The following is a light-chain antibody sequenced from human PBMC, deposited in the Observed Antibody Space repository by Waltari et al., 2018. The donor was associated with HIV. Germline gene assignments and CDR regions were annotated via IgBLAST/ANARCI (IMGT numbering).Light chain of an antibody. J-gene: IGKJ1*01. V-gene: IGKV4-1*01. CDR3: QQYYSTPWT. CDR1: QSVLYSSNNKNY. Sequence: DIVMTQSPDSLVVSLGERATINCKSSQSVLYSSNNKNYLAWYQQKPGQPPKLLIYWASTRESGVPDRFSVSGSGTDFTLTISSLQAEDVAVYYCQQYYSTPWTLGQGTKVEIK. CDR2: WAS.